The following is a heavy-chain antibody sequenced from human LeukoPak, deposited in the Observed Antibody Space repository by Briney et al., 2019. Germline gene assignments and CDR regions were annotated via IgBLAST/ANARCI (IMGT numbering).Heavy chain of an antibody. D-gene: IGHD2/OR15-2a*01. Sequence: SETLSLTCTVSGCSFSSSSYYWGWIRQPPGKGLEWIGSIYYSGSTYYNPSLNSLAIITVDTSKNQFPQKLSSVTAADTAVYYCARINIHYYYMDVWGKGTTVTVSS. CDR3: ARINIHYYYMDV. CDR2: IYYSGST. J-gene: IGHJ6*03. CDR1: GCSFSSSSYY. V-gene: IGHV4-39*06.